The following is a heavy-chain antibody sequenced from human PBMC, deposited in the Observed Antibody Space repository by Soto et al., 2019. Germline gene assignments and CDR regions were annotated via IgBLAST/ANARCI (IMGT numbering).Heavy chain of an antibody. Sequence: GGSLRLSCAASGFTFSSYAMSWVRQAPGKGLEWVSAISGSGGSTYYADSVKGRFTISRDNSKNTLYLQMNSLRAEDTAVYYCAKKYDYIWGSYRPDTTWDIYFDYWGQGTLVTVSS. CDR1: GFTFSSYA. CDR3: AKKYDYIWGSYRPDTTWDIYFDY. CDR2: ISGSGGST. J-gene: IGHJ4*02. V-gene: IGHV3-23*01. D-gene: IGHD3-16*02.